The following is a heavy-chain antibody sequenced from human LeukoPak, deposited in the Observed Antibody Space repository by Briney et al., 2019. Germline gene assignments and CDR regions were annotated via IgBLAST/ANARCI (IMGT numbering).Heavy chain of an antibody. CDR1: GGSISSSSYY. CDR2: IYYSGNT. CDR3: ATLWRLGASTGEAFDI. J-gene: IGHJ3*02. D-gene: IGHD1-26*01. V-gene: IGHV4-39*07. Sequence: SETLSLTCTVSGGSISSSSYYWGWIRQPPGKGLEWIASIYYSGNTYYNPSVKSRVTMSVDTSKNQFSLKLNSVTAADTAVYYCATLWRLGASTGEAFDIWGQGTMVTVSS.